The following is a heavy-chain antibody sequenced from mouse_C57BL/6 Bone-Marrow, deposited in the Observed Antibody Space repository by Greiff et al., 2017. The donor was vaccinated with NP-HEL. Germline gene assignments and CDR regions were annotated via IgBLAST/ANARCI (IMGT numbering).Heavy chain of an antibody. D-gene: IGHD2-10*01. CDR3: ARDARPYSYAMDY. Sequence: EVQLVESGGGLVQSGRSLRLSCATSGFTFSDFYMEWVRQAPGKGLEWIAASRNKANDYTTEYSASVKGRFIVSRDTSQSILYLQMNALRAEDTAIYYCARDARPYSYAMDYWGQGTSVTVSS. J-gene: IGHJ4*01. CDR1: GFTFSDFY. CDR2: SRNKANDYTT. V-gene: IGHV7-1*01.